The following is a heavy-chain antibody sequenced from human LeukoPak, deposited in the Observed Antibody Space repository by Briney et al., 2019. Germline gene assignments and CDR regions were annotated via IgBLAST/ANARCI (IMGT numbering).Heavy chain of an antibody. D-gene: IGHD1-26*01. CDR1: GGSFSGYY. Sequence: PSETLSLTCAVYGGSFSGYYWSWIRQPPGKGLEWIGEINHSGSTNYNPSLKSRVTISVDTSKNQFSLKLNSVTAADTAVYYCARGRGSYYNYWGQGTLVTVSS. V-gene: IGHV4-34*01. CDR3: ARGRGSYYNY. J-gene: IGHJ4*02. CDR2: INHSGST.